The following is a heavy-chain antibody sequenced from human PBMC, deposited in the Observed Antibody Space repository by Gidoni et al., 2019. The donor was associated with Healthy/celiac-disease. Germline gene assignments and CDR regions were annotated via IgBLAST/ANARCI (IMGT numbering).Heavy chain of an antibody. V-gene: IGHV4-59*01. CDR3: ARDLTTRGAQHWFDP. CDR2: IYYSGST. D-gene: IGHD3-3*01. CDR1: GGSISSYY. Sequence: QVQLQESGPGLVKPSATLSLTCTVSGGSISSYYWSWIRQPPGKGLEWIGYIYYSGSTNYNPSLKSRVTISVDTSKNQFSLKLSSVTAADTAVYYCARDLTTRGAQHWFDPWGQGTLVTVSS. J-gene: IGHJ5*02.